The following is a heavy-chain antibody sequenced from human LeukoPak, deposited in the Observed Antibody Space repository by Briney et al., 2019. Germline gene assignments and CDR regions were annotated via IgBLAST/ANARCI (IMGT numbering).Heavy chain of an antibody. CDR3: ARMSCSGGSCHGYYYYGMDV. CDR1: GGSISIISYY. V-gene: IGHV4-39*01. D-gene: IGHD2-15*01. Sequence: KPSETLSLTCTVSGGSISIISYYWGWIRQPPGKGLEWIGSIYYSGATYYNPSLKGRLTISVGTSQTQFSLKLSSVTAADTAVYYCARMSCSGGSCHGYYYYGMDVWGQGTTVTVSS. J-gene: IGHJ6*02. CDR2: IYYSGAT.